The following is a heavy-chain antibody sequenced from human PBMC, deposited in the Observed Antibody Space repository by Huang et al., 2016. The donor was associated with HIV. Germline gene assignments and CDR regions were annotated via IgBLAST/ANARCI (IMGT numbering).Heavy chain of an antibody. CDR2: FDQKHVEPEEGEA. Sequence: QVQLVQSGAEVKKPGASVKVSCKVSGYTLTEFSMHWVRQAPGKGLQWLGGFDQKHVEPEEGEAIYAEKFQGRVTMTEDTSTETAYMELRSLTSEDTAVYYCAIVGLIYYFDDWGQGTLVTVSS. V-gene: IGHV1-24*01. D-gene: IGHD2-21*02. CDR3: AIVGLIYYFDD. J-gene: IGHJ4*02. CDR1: GYTLTEFS.